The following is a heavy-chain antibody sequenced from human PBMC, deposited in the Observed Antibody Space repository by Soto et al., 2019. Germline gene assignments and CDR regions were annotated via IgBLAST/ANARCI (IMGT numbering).Heavy chain of an antibody. CDR2: INHSGST. J-gene: IGHJ4*02. V-gene: IGHV4-34*01. Sequence: QVQLQQWGAGLLKPSETLSLTCAVYGGSFSGYYWSWIRQPPGKGLEWIGEINHSGSTNYNPSLKSRVTISVDTSKNQFSLKLSSVTAADTAVYYCARDKVAARRGYWGQGTLVTVSS. CDR3: ARDKVAARRGY. CDR1: GGSFSGYY. D-gene: IGHD6-6*01.